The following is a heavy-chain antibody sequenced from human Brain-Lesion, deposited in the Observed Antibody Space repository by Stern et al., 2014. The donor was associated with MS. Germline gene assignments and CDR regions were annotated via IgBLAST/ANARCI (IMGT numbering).Heavy chain of an antibody. CDR2: IFNSGST. D-gene: IGHD2-2*01. CDR1: GGSISSGGYY. CDR3: ARGRVVPGFQYYATDV. J-gene: IGHJ6*02. V-gene: IGHV4-61*02. Sequence: VQLVESGPGLVKPSQTLSLSCTVSGGSISSGGYYWSWIRQPAGKGLEWIGRIFNSGSTSYTPPLKSGVTISIDTSKNQFSLRLNSMTAADTAVYYCARGRVVPGFQYYATDVWGQGTTVIVSS.